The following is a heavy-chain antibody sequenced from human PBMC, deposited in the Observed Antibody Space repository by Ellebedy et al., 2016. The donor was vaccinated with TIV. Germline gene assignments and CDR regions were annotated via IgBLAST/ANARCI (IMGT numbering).Heavy chain of an antibody. CDR2: IRQDGNEK. CDR3: ARSMLDY. D-gene: IGHD2-8*01. V-gene: IGHV3-7*01. J-gene: IGHJ4*02. CDR1: GFTFSSYW. Sequence: PGGSLRLSCAASGFTFSSYWMSWVRQAPGKGLEWVANIRQDGNEKYYVDSVKGRFTISRDNAKNSLYRQMNSVRADDTALYYCARSMLDYWGQGTLVTVSS.